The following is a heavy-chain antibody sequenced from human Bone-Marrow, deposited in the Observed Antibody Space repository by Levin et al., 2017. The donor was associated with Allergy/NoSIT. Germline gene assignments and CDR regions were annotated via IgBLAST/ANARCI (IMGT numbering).Heavy chain of an antibody. J-gene: IGHJ4*02. V-gene: IGHV1-24*01. CDR1: GYTLTELS. CDR2: FDPEDGET. D-gene: IGHD2-2*01. Sequence: ASVKVSCKVSGYTLTELSMHWVRQAPGKGLEWMGGFDPEDGETIYAQKFQGRVTMTEDTSTDTAYMELSSLRSEDTAVYYCATALMRDIVVVPAATLSAWGQGTLVTVSS. CDR3: ATALMRDIVVVPAATLSA.